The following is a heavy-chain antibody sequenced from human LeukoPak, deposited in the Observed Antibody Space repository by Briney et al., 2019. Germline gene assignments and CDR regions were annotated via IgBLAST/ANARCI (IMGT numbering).Heavy chain of an antibody. Sequence: SETLSLTCTVSGGSISSYYWSWIRQPAGKGLEWIGRIYTSGSTNYNPSLKSRATMSVDTSKNQFSLKLSSVTAADTAVYYCARGLYSSSWYYFDYWGQGTLVTVSS. CDR3: ARGLYSSSWYYFDY. V-gene: IGHV4-4*07. J-gene: IGHJ4*02. CDR2: IYTSGST. D-gene: IGHD6-13*01. CDR1: GGSISSYY.